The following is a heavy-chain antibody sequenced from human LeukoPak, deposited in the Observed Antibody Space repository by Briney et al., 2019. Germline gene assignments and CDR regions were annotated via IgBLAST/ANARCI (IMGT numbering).Heavy chain of an antibody. CDR2: ISGSGGST. J-gene: IGHJ5*02. CDR3: AKPAWGRLLFNWFDP. D-gene: IGHD2-15*01. V-gene: IGHV3-23*01. CDR1: GLTFSSYA. Sequence: PGGSLRLSCAASGLTFSSYAMSWVRQAPGKGLEWVSAISGSGGSTYYADSVKGRFTISRDNSKNTLYLQMNSLRAEDTAVYYCAKPAWGRLLFNWFDPWGQGTLVTVSS.